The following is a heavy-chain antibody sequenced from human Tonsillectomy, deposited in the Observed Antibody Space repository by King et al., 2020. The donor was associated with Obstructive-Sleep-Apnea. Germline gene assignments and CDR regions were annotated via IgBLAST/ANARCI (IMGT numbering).Heavy chain of an antibody. CDR2: ICHNGSNK. V-gene: IGHV3-33*01. Sequence: VQLVESGGGLVQPGGSLRLSCAASGFTFSSYDMDWFRQAPGKGLEWVGLICHNGSNKYYADSVKGRFTISRDNAKNTLYLQIKSLRAEDTAMYYCASDKKGYCSNTSCSYYIDYWGKGTLVSVSS. J-gene: IGHJ4*02. CDR1: GFTFSSYD. CDR3: ASDKKGYCSNTSCSYYIDY. D-gene: IGHD2-2*01.